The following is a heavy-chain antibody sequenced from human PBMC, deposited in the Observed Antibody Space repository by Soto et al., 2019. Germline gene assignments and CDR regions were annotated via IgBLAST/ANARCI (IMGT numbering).Heavy chain of an antibody. V-gene: IGHV4-30-2*01. CDR3: AGGPGVARNY. CDR1: GGSISSGGYS. Sequence: SETLSLTCAVSGGSISSGGYSWSWIRQPPGKGLEWIGYIYHSGSTYYNPSLKSRVTISVDRSKNQFSLKLSSVTAADTAVYYCAGGPGVARNYWGQGTRVTVAS. CDR2: IYHSGST. J-gene: IGHJ4*02. D-gene: IGHD1-26*01.